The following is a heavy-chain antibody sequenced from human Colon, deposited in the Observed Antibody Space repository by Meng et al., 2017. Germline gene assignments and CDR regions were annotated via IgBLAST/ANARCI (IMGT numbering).Heavy chain of an antibody. V-gene: IGHV4-4*02. CDR1: GCWIRNYSG. CDR2: IYHSGRT. J-gene: IGHJ4*02. D-gene: IGHD1-26*01. CDR3: ARSPYSGSALPFFDY. Sequence: QVHLQDVVPEMVKPKGTFVISSDVFGCWIRNYSGWSWDGDARGKGLDWIGDIYHSGRTNYNPSVKSRVVVSVDKSQNHFSLRLSSVTAADTAVYYCARSPYSGSALPFFDYWGQGSLVTVSS.